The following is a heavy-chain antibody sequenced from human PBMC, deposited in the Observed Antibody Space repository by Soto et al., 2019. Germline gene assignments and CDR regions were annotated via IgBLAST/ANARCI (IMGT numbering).Heavy chain of an antibody. Sequence: QPGGSLRLSCAASGFTFSSYAMSWVRQAPGKGLEWVSAISGSGGSTYYADSVKGRFTISRDNSKNTLYLQMNSLRAEGTAVYYCAKERGSGSHPYYYYYMDVWGKGTTVTVSS. CDR2: ISGSGGST. CDR3: AKERGSGSHPYYYYYMDV. V-gene: IGHV3-23*01. J-gene: IGHJ6*03. CDR1: GFTFSSYA. D-gene: IGHD3-22*01.